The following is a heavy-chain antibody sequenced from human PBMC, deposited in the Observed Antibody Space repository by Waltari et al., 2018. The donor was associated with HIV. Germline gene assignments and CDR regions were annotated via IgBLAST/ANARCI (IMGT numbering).Heavy chain of an antibody. CDR2: VRYDESNK. CDR3: ARDPSPPILYDILTGYYFDY. Sequence: QVQLVESGGGVVQPGGSLRLSCAASGFTFTTYAMHWVRQAPGKGLEWVAFVRYDESNKYYADSVKGRFTISRDNSKNTLYLQMNSLRADDTAVYYCARDPSPPILYDILTGYYFDYWGQGTLVTVSS. V-gene: IGHV3-30*02. CDR1: GFTFTTYA. D-gene: IGHD3-9*01. J-gene: IGHJ4*02.